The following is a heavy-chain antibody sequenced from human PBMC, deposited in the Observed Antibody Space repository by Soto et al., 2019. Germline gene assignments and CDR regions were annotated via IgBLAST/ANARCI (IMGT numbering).Heavy chain of an antibody. J-gene: IGHJ5*02. CDR1: VGSISSGDYY. CDR3: ARGYCSGGSCYKARFEP. CDR2: IYYSGST. V-gene: IGHV4-30-4*01. D-gene: IGHD2-15*01. Sequence: SETLSLTCTFSVGSISSGDYYCSWIRQPPWKGLEWIGYIYYSGSTYYNPSLKSRVTISVDTSKNQFSLKLSSVTAADTAVYYCARGYCSGGSCYKARFEPWGQGTLGIVSS.